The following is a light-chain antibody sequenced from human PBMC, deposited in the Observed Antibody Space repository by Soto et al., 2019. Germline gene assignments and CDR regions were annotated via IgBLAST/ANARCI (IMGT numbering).Light chain of an antibody. CDR3: QQYGSSLFT. J-gene: IGKJ3*01. CDR1: QSVSSSY. CDR2: GAS. V-gene: IGKV3-20*01. Sequence: EIVLTQSPGTLSLSPGERATLSCRASQSVSSSYLAWYQQKPGQAPRLLIYGASSRATGIPDRFSGSGSGTDFTLTLRRLEPEDFAVYSCQQYGSSLFTFGPGTKVDIK.